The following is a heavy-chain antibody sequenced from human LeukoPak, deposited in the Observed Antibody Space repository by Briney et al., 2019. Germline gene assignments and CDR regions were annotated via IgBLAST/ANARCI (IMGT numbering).Heavy chain of an antibody. V-gene: IGHV3-74*01. CDR2: IKSDGSST. Sequence: QAGGSLRLSCAASGFTFSTYWMHWVRQAPGKGLVWVSHIKSDGSSTSYADSVKGRFTISRDNAKNTLYLQMSSLRAEDTAVYFCVRGYSFGPYGMDVWGQGTTVTVSS. J-gene: IGHJ6*02. CDR1: GFTFSTYW. CDR3: VRGYSFGPYGMDV. D-gene: IGHD2-15*01.